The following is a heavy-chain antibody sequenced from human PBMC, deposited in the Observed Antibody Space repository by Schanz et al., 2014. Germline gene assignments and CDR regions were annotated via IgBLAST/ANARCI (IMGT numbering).Heavy chain of an antibody. CDR1: GFTFTTYA. J-gene: IGHJ6*04. Sequence: VQLVESGGGLVQPGESLRLSCAASGFTFTTYAMTWVRQAPGKGLEWVANIGYDGSEKYYVDSVKGRFTISRDNAKNLLYLQMNGLRAEDTAVYFCARDLSSLIQGDVWGKGTTVTVSS. CDR2: IGYDGSEK. D-gene: IGHD2-2*01. CDR3: ARDLSSLIQGDV. V-gene: IGHV3-7*01.